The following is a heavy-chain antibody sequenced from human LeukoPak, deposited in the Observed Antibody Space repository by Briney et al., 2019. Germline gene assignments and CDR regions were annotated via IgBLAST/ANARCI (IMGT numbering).Heavy chain of an antibody. Sequence: PSETLSLTCTVSGGSISSYYWSWIRQPPGKGLEWIGYIYYSGSTNYNPSLKSRVTISVDTSKNQFSLKLSSVTAADTAVYYCARDPLEGDAFYIWGQGTMVTVSS. CDR3: ARDPLEGDAFYI. CDR2: IYYSGST. V-gene: IGHV4-59*01. D-gene: IGHD1-1*01. CDR1: GGSISSYY. J-gene: IGHJ3*02.